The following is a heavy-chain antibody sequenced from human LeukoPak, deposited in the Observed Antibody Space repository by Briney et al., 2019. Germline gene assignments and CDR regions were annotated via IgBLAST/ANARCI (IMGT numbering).Heavy chain of an antibody. CDR2: ISAYNGNT. J-gene: IGHJ4*02. D-gene: IGHD3-22*01. V-gene: IGHV1-18*01. CDR1: GYTFTSYG. Sequence: ASVKLSCKASGYTFTSYGISWVRQAPGQGLEWMGWISAYNGNTNYAQKLQGRVTMTTDKSTSTAYMELKSLRSDDTAVYYCARGSPDGIVVIRDYWGQGTLVTVSS. CDR3: ARGSPDGIVVIRDY.